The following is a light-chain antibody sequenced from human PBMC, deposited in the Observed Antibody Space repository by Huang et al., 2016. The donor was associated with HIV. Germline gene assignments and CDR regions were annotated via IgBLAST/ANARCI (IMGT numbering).Light chain of an antibody. CDR1: QNIVSS. CDR3: QQYYDWPPLT. Sequence: EIVMTQSPATLSVSPGGRATLSCRASQNIVSSVACYQQKPGQTPRLLFYGASTRAAGISARFKGSGSETEVTLTISSLQSEDCEVYYWQQYYDWPPLTFGGGTEVEIK. J-gene: IGKJ4*01. CDR2: GAS. V-gene: IGKV3-15*01.